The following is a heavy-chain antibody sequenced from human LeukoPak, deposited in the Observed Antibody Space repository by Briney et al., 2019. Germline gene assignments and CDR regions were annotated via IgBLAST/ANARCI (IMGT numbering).Heavy chain of an antibody. D-gene: IGHD6-13*01. J-gene: IGHJ4*02. CDR3: TTGVAAAF. Sequence: SVKVSCKASGGSCSRHAMSWVRQAPGQGLEWMGRIIPILGIANYAQKFQGRVTITADKSTSTAYMELSSLRSEDTAVYYCTTGVAAAFWGQGTLVTVSS. CDR1: GGSCSRHA. CDR2: IIPILGIA. V-gene: IGHV1-69*04.